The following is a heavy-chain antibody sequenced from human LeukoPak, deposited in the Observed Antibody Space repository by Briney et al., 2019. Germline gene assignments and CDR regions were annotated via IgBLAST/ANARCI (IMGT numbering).Heavy chain of an antibody. Sequence: SETLSLTCTVSGGSIGSSSYYWGWIRQPPGKGLEWTGSIYYSGSTYYNPSLKSRVTISVDTSKNQFSLKLSSVTAADTAVYYCARRAAAAWLHYVFDPWGQGTLVTVSS. CDR3: ARRAAAAWLHYVFDP. D-gene: IGHD5-12*01. J-gene: IGHJ5*02. CDR1: GGSIGSSSYY. V-gene: IGHV4-39*01. CDR2: IYYSGST.